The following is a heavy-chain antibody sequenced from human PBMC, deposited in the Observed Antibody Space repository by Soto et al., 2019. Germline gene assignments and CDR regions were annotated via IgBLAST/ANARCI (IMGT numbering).Heavy chain of an antibody. Sequence: SETLSLHGPVSGRSMNSSRYYWGWIRQPPGKGLEWIGSIYYSGSTYYNPSLKSRVTISVDTSKNQFSLKLSSVTAADTAVYYCARLRAARQYYYYGMDVWGQGTTVTVSS. D-gene: IGHD6-6*01. J-gene: IGHJ6*02. CDR2: IYYSGST. V-gene: IGHV4-39*01. CDR3: ARLRAARQYYYYGMDV. CDR1: GRSMNSSRYY.